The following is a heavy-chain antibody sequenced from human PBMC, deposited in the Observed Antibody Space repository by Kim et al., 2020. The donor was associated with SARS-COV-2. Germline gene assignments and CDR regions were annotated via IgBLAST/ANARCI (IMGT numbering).Heavy chain of an antibody. Sequence: SETLSLTCTVSGGSISSYYWSWIRQPPGKGLEWIGYIYYSGSTNYNPSLKSRVTISVDTSKNQFSLKLSSVNAADTAVYYWVRHFWSGYYGYYFYMDVWG. V-gene: IGHV4-59*08. CDR1: GGSISSYY. D-gene: IGHD3-3*01. CDR2: IYYSGST. J-gene: IGHJ6*03. CDR3: VRHFWSGYYGYYFYMDV.